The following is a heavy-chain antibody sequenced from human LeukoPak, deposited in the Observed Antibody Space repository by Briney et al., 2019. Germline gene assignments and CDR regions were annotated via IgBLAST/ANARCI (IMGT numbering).Heavy chain of an antibody. CDR3: LKGWELRFDAFDI. D-gene: IGHD1-26*01. CDR2: ISTTGGTT. J-gene: IGHJ3*02. Sequence: GGSLRLSCSASGFTFSSYVMHWVRHAPAKGLEYLSAISTTGGTTYYADSVKGRFTISRDNSKNTLYLQMNVLRAEDTAVYYCLKGWELRFDAFDIWGQGTMVTVSS. V-gene: IGHV3-64D*08. CDR1: GFTFSSYV.